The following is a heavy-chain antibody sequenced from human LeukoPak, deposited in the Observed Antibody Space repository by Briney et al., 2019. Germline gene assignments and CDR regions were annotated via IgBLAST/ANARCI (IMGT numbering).Heavy chain of an antibody. CDR2: INSDESST. CDR3: ARVASYDGYSSSSGPDY. D-gene: IGHD6-6*01. CDR1: GFTFSGFW. V-gene: IGHV3-74*01. J-gene: IGHJ4*02. Sequence: GGSLRLSCAASGFTFSGFWMHWVRQAPGKGLVWVSRINSDESSTTYADSVKGRFTISRDNAKNSLYLQMNSLRAEDTAVYYCARVASYDGYSSSSGPDYWGQGTLVTVSS.